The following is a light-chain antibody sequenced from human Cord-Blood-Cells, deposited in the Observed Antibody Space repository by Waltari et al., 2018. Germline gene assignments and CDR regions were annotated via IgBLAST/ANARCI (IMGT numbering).Light chain of an antibody. V-gene: IGLV2-23*01. CDR2: EGS. CDR3: CSYAGSVV. CDR1: SRDVGSYNL. J-gene: IGLJ2*01. Sequence: QSALTQPASVSGSPGQSITIACTGTSRDVGSYNLVSWYQQHPGKAPKLMIYEGSKRPSGVANRFSGSKSGNTASLTIAGLQAEDEADYYCCSYAGSVVFGGGTKLTV.